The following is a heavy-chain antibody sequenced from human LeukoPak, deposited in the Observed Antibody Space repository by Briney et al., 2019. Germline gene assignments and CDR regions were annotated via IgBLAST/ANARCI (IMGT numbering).Heavy chain of an antibody. D-gene: IGHD3-22*01. Sequence: GGSLRLSCAASGFTFSSYFIHWVRQAPGKGLEWVAVIWYDGSNKYYADSVKGRFTISRDNSKNTLYLQMNSLRAEDTAVYYCARGMYYYDSSGYYYRYWGQGTLVTVSS. J-gene: IGHJ4*02. V-gene: IGHV3-33*08. CDR1: GFTFSSYF. CDR2: IWYDGSNK. CDR3: ARGMYYYDSSGYYYRY.